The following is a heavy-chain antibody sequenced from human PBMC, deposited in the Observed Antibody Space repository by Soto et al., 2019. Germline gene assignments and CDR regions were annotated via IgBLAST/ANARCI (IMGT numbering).Heavy chain of an antibody. Sequence: QITLKESGPTLVKPTQTLTLTCTFSGFSLRNSGVGVGWIRQPPGKALEWLALIYWDDDKRYSPSLKSRLTITKDPSKTQVVLTMTNMDPVDTATYYCAHLTTGGFYFDYWGHGTLVTVSS. CDR1: GFSLRNSGVG. D-gene: IGHD3-22*01. J-gene: IGHJ4*01. V-gene: IGHV2-5*02. CDR3: AHLTTGGFYFDY. CDR2: IYWDDDK.